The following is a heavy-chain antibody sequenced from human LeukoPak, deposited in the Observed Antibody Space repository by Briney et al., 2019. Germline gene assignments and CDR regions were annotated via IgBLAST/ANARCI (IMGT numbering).Heavy chain of an antibody. CDR2: INPSGGST. Sequence: ASVKVSCKASGYTFTSYYMYWVRQAPGQGLEWMGIINPSGGSTSYAQKFQGRVTMTRDTSTSTVYMELSSLRSEDTAVYYCARDRYGDYGDYWGQGTLVTDSS. CDR1: GYTFTSYY. D-gene: IGHD4-17*01. V-gene: IGHV1-46*01. J-gene: IGHJ4*02. CDR3: ARDRYGDYGDY.